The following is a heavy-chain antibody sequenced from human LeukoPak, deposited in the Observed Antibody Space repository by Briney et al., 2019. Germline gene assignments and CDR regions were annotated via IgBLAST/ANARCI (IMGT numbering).Heavy chain of an antibody. Sequence: PSETLSLTCAVYGGSFSGYYWSWIRQPPGKGLEWIGEINHSGSTNYNPSLKSRVTISVDTSKNQFSLKLSSVTAADTAVYYCARHWLRYFDWLREARGAFDIWGQGTMVTVSS. CDR1: GGSFSGYY. J-gene: IGHJ3*02. CDR2: INHSGST. V-gene: IGHV4-34*01. CDR3: ARHWLRYFDWLREARGAFDI. D-gene: IGHD3-9*01.